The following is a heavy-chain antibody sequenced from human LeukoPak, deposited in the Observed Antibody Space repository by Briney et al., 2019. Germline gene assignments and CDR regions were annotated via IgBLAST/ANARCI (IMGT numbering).Heavy chain of an antibody. D-gene: IGHD4-17*01. Sequence: PGGSLRLSCAASGFTFTNAWMSWVRQAPGQGLEWVGHIRSKADGGTTGYAAPVKGRFTISRDDSKNTLFLQMNSLKTEDTAVYYCTTIRRLDFWGQGTLVTVSS. CDR2: IRSKADGGTT. V-gene: IGHV3-15*01. CDR1: GFTFTNAW. J-gene: IGHJ4*02. CDR3: TTIRRLDF.